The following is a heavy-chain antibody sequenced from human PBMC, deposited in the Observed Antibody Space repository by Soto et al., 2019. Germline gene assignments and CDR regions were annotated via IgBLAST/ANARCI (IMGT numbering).Heavy chain of an antibody. CDR2: ISGSSTII. D-gene: IGHD3-22*01. CDR3: ARHRDSSGYYYVYYLDL. V-gene: IGHV3-48*02. J-gene: IGHJ4*02. CDR1: GFSFSSYS. Sequence: HPGGSLRLSCVASGFSFSSYSMSWVRQAPGKGLEWLSYISGSSTIIYYADSVKGRFTISRDNAKDSLYLQISSLRDEDTAVYYCARHRDSSGYYYVYYLDLWGQGSLVTVSS.